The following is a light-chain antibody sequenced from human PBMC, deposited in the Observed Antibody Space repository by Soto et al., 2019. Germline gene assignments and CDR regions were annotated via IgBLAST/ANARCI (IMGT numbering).Light chain of an antibody. V-gene: IGLV1-51*01. Sequence: QSVLTQPPSVSAAPGQKVTISCSGSSSNIENNYVSWYQQLPGAAPKLLIYDNNRRPSGFPDRFSGSKSGTPATLGITGLQTGDEADYYCGTWDSSLSAVVFGGGTKLTVL. CDR3: GTWDSSLSAVV. CDR2: DNN. J-gene: IGLJ2*01. CDR1: SSNIENNY.